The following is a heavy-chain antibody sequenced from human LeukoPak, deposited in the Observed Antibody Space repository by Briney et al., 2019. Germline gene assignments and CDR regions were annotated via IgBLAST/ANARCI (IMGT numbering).Heavy chain of an antibody. D-gene: IGHD4-17*01. CDR2: INSDGSST. V-gene: IGHV3-74*01. Sequence: HPGGPLRLSCAASGFTFSSYWMHWVRHAPGKGLVWVSRINSDGSSTSYADSVKGRFTISRDNAKNTLYLQMNSLRAEDTAVYYCARDFGYGDYPDYWGQGTLVTVSS. CDR3: ARDFGYGDYPDY. J-gene: IGHJ4*02. CDR1: GFTFSSYW.